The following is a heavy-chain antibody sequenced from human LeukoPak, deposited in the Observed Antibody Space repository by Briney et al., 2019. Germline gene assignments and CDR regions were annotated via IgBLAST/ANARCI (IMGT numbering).Heavy chain of an antibody. D-gene: IGHD6-19*01. CDR1: GFIFRDYH. J-gene: IGHJ4*02. V-gene: IGHV3-21*01. CDR2: INSNSGYI. Sequence: PGGSLRLSCAASGFIFRDYHIHWVRQAPGKGLEWVSAINSNSGYIYYADSVKGRFTISRDNARNSLYLQMYTLRVEDTAVYYCASDSSGWYYFDYWGQGTLVTVSS. CDR3: ASDSSGWYYFDY.